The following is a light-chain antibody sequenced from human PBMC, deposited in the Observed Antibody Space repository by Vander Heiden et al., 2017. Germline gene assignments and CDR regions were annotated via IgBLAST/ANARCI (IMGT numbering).Light chain of an antibody. Sequence: EIVMTQSPATLSVSPGERATLSCRASQSVSSNLAWYQQKPAQAPRLLIYGASTRATGIPARFSGSGYGTEFTLTISSLQSEDFAVYYCQQYNNWPPWTFGQGTKVEIK. CDR3: QQYNNWPPWT. CDR2: GAS. J-gene: IGKJ1*01. V-gene: IGKV3-15*01. CDR1: QSVSSN.